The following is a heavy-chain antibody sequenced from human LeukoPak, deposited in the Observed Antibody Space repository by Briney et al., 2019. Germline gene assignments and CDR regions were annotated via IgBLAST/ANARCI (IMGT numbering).Heavy chain of an antibody. CDR2: RNPNSGNT. CDR1: GYTFTSYD. Sequence: ASVKVSCKSSGYTFTSYDINWVRQATGQGLEWMGWRNPNSGNTGYAQKFQGRVTMTRNTSISTAYMELSSLRSEDTAVYYCARDYYGSGSYDYYYGMDVWGQGTTVTVSS. CDR3: ARDYYGSGSYDYYYGMDV. D-gene: IGHD3-10*01. V-gene: IGHV1-8*01. J-gene: IGHJ6*02.